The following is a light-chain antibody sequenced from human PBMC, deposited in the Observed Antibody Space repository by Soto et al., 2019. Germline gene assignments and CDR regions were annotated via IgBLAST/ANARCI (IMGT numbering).Light chain of an antibody. V-gene: IGKV1-5*01. J-gene: IGKJ1*01. CDR3: QQYNSYSWT. Sequence: DIQMTQSPSTLSASVGDRVTITCRASQSISSWLAWYQQKPGKAPKLLIYDAYSLESGVPSRFSGSGSGTEFTPTISSLQPDDFATYYCQQYNSYSWTFGQGTKVEIK. CDR1: QSISSW. CDR2: DAY.